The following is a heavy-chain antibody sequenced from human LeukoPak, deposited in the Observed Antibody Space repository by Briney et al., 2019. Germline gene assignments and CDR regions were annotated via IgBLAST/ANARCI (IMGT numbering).Heavy chain of an antibody. D-gene: IGHD3-10*01. V-gene: IGHV3-64*01. CDR1: GFTFSSYA. Sequence: SGGSLRLSCAASGFTFSSYAMHWVRQAPGKGLEYVSAISSNGGSTYYANSVEGRFTISRDNSKNTLYLQMGSLRAEDMAVYYCARFEGVRGLQIWGQGTMVTVSS. J-gene: IGHJ3*02. CDR2: ISSNGGST. CDR3: ARFEGVRGLQI.